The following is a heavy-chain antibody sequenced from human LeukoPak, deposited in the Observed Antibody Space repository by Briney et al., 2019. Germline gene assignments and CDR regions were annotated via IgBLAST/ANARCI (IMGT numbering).Heavy chain of an antibody. CDR3: ARDLRSSGWYFYYYGMDV. Sequence: SETLSLTCTVSGSSISSYYWSWIRQPAGKGLEWIGRIYTSGSTNYNPSLKSRVTMSVDTSKNQFSLKLSSVTAADTAVYYCARDLRSSGWYFYYYGMDVWGQGTTVTVSS. V-gene: IGHV4-4*07. D-gene: IGHD6-19*01. CDR2: IYTSGST. J-gene: IGHJ6*02. CDR1: GSSISSYY.